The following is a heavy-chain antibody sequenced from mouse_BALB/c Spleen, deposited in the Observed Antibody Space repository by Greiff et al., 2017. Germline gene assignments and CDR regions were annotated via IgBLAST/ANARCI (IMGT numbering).Heavy chain of an antibody. V-gene: IGHV14-4*02. D-gene: IGHD2-1*01. CDR3: YAYGNYYAMDY. CDR2: IDPENGDT. J-gene: IGHJ4*01. CDR1: GFNIKDYY. Sequence: VQLKESGAELVRPGASVKLSCTASGFNIKDYYMPWVKQRPEQGLEWIGWIDPENGDTEYAPKFQGKATMTADTSSNTAYLQLSSLTSEDTAVYYCYAYGNYYAMDYWGQGTSVTVSS.